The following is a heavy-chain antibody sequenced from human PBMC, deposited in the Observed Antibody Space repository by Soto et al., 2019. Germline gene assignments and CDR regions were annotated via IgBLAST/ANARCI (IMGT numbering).Heavy chain of an antibody. D-gene: IGHD3-10*01. CDR1: GGSISSSGYY. Sequence: QVQLQESGPGLVKPSQTLSLTCTVSGGSISSSGYYWSWIRQHPGKGLEWIGYIYYSGRTYYNPSLKSRVTITVDTSKNQFSLKLSCVTAADTAVYYCARQITMVRGVIIIPPGAFDIWGQGTMVTVSS. CDR2: IYYSGRT. V-gene: IGHV4-31*03. J-gene: IGHJ3*02. CDR3: ARQITMVRGVIIIPPGAFDI.